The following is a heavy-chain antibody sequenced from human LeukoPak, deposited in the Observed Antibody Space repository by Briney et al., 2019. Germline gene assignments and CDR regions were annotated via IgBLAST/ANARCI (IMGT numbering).Heavy chain of an antibody. D-gene: IGHD2-2*01. CDR2: IKQDGSEK. CDR3: ARDKSCSSTSCQKYYFDY. V-gene: IGHV3-7*03. CDR1: GFTFSNAW. J-gene: IGHJ4*02. Sequence: GGSLRLSCAASGFTFSNAWMSWVRQAPGKGLEWVANIKQDGSEKYYVDSVKGRFTISRDNAKNSLYLQMNSLRAEDTAIYYCARDKSCSSTSCQKYYFDYWGQGTLVTVSS.